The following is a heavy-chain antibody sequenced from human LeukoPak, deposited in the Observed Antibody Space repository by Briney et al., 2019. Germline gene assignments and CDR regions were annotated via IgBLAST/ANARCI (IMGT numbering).Heavy chain of an antibody. D-gene: IGHD6-19*01. V-gene: IGHV3-23*01. J-gene: IGHJ4*02. CDR2: ISGSGGST. CDR3: AKGSGSIAVDNLCVY. CDR1: GFTFSDHA. Sequence: GGSLRLSCTASGFTFSDHAMSWVRQAPGKGLEWVSVISGSGGSTYYADSVKGRFTISRDNSKNTLFLQMNSLRAEDTAIYYCAKGSGSIAVDNLCVYWGQGTLVTVSS.